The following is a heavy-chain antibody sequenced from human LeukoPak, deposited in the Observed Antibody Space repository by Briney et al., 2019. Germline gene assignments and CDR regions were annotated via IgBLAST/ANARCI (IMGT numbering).Heavy chain of an antibody. J-gene: IGHJ4*02. V-gene: IGHV4-59*08. CDR3: ARGPRCSGGTCYSDIDY. Sequence: SETLSLTCTVSGGSISSYYWSWIRQPPGKGLEWIGYIYYTGSANYNPSLKSRVTMSVDTSKNQFSLRLSSVTAADTAVYYCARGPRCSGGTCYSDIDYWGQGTLVTVSS. D-gene: IGHD2-15*01. CDR1: GGSISSYY. CDR2: IYYTGSA.